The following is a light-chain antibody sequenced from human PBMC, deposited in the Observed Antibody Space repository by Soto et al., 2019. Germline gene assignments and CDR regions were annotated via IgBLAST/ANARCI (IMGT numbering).Light chain of an antibody. CDR1: RSDIGTYDY. CDR3: SSYTPSSPPVV. J-gene: IGLJ2*01. V-gene: IGLV2-14*01. CDR2: EVT. Sequence: QSVLTQPASVSGSPGQSITISCTGTRSDIGTYDYVSWYQHHPGKAPKLMIYEVTNRPSGVSDRFSGSKSGKTASLTISGLQAEVEADYYCSSYTPSSPPVVFGGGTKLTVL.